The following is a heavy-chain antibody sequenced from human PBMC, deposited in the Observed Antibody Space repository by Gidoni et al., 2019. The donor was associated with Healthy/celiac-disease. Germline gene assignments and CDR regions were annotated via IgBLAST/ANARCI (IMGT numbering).Heavy chain of an antibody. CDR3: ARGPSYYYDSSGYYRV. D-gene: IGHD3-22*01. J-gene: IGHJ4*02. CDR1: GYTFTGYY. CDR2: INPNSGGT. V-gene: IGHV1-2*02. Sequence: QVQLVPSGAEVKKPGASVKVSCKASGYTFTGYYMHWVRQAPGQGLEWMGWINPNSGGTNYAQKFQGRVTMTRDTSISTAYMELSRLRSDDTAVYYCARGPSYYYDSSGYYRVWGQGTLVTVSS.